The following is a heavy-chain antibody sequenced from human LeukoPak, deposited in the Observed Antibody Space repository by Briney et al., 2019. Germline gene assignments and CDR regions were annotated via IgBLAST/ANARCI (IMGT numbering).Heavy chain of an antibody. CDR2: ISGGGVAI. V-gene: IGHV3-23*01. CDR1: GFTFSNHA. CDR3: AKDGFDYYDSSGYYYFNY. D-gene: IGHD3-22*01. J-gene: IGHJ4*02. Sequence: PGGSLRLSCAASGFTFSNHAMSWVRQAPGKGLQWVSAISGGGVAIYYADSVKGRFTISRDKSKNTLYLQMNSLRAEDTAVYYCAKDGFDYYDSSGYYYFNYWGQGTLVTVSS.